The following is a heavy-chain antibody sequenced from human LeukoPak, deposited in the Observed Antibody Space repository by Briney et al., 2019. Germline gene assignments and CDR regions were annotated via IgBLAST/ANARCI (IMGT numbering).Heavy chain of an antibody. V-gene: IGHV3-43D*04. CDR3: AKALTYYDFWNGFDP. Sequence: PGGSLRLSCAASGFTFDDYAMHWVCQAPGKGLEWVSLISWDGGSTYYADSVKGRFTISRDNSKNSLYLQMNSLRAEDTALYYCAKALTYYDFWNGFDPWGQGTLVTVSS. D-gene: IGHD3-3*01. CDR2: ISWDGGST. CDR1: GFTFDDYA. J-gene: IGHJ5*02.